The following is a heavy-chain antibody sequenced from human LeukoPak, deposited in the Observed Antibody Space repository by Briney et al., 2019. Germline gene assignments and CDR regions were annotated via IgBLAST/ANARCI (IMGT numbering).Heavy chain of an antibody. Sequence: SETLSLTCTVSGDSISSYYWSWIRQPPGKGLEWIGYIYYSGSTNYNPSLKSRVTISVDTSKNQFSLKLSSVTAADTAVYYCARDSPSGSYDYWGQGTLVTVSS. D-gene: IGHD1-26*01. CDR3: ARDSPSGSYDY. CDR1: GDSISSYY. J-gene: IGHJ4*02. CDR2: IYYSGST. V-gene: IGHV4-59*01.